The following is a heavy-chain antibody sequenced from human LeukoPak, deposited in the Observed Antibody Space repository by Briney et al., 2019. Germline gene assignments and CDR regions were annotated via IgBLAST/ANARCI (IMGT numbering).Heavy chain of an antibody. CDR1: QLTFSSYW. J-gene: IGHJ4*02. CDR3: ARARGLPY. V-gene: IGHV3-7*04. CDR2: IKEDGSEK. Sequence: PGGSLRLSCAASQLTFSSYWMSWVRQAPGKGLEWVANIKEDGSEKYYVDSVKGRFTISRDNAKNSLFLQVNSLSAEDTAVYYCARARGLPYWGQGTLVTVSS. D-gene: IGHD3-10*01.